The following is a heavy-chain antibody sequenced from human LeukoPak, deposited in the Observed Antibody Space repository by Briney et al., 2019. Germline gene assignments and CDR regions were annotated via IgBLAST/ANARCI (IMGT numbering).Heavy chain of an antibody. CDR2: ISSSGRTI. CDR3: ARGGHDY. CDR1: GFTFSTYS. D-gene: IGHD2-15*01. Sequence: GGSLRLSCAASGFTFSTYSMNWVRQAPGKGLEWVSYISSSGRTIYYADSVKGRFTISRDNAKNSLYLQMNSLRAEDTAVYYCARGGHDYWGQGTLVTVSS. J-gene: IGHJ4*02. V-gene: IGHV3-48*04.